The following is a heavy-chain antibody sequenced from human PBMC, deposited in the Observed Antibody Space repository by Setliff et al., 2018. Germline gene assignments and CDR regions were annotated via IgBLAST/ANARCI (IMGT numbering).Heavy chain of an antibody. CDR3: ARGYRGYYNFWSGSQGANWFDP. J-gene: IGHJ5*02. CDR1: GYTFTGYY. V-gene: IGHV1-69*13. CDR2: IIPIFGTA. Sequence: ASVKVSCKASGYTFTGYYMHWVRQAPGQGLEWMGGIIPIFGTANYAQKFQGRVTITADESTSTAYMELSSLRSEDTAVYYCARGYRGYYNFWSGSQGANWFDPWGQGTLVTVSS. D-gene: IGHD3-3*01.